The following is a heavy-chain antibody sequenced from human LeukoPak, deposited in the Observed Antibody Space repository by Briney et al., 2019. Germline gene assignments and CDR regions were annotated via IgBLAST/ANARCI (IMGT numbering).Heavy chain of an antibody. Sequence: SETLSLTCTVPGGSISSYYWSWIRQPPGKGLECIGYVPYSGRTNHNRSLKSRVSISADTSKNQCSLKLTSVTAADTAVYYCARHERGAENLDYWGQGTLVTVSS. V-gene: IGHV4-59*08. CDR2: VPYSGRT. CDR1: GGSISSYY. D-gene: IGHD1-1*01. CDR3: ARHERGAENLDY. J-gene: IGHJ4*02.